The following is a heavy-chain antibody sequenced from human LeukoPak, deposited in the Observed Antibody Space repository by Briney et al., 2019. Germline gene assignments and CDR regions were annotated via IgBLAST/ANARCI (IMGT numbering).Heavy chain of an antibody. CDR3: ARQEWELLRSFDY. V-gene: IGHV4-34*01. J-gene: IGHJ4*02. CDR1: GGSFSGYY. CDR2: INHSGST. D-gene: IGHD1-26*01. Sequence: PSETLSLTCAVYGGSFSGYYWSWIRQPPGKGLEWIGEINHSGSTNYNPSLKSRVTISVDTSKNQFSLKLSSVTAADTAVYYCARQEWELLRSFDYWGQGTLVTVSS.